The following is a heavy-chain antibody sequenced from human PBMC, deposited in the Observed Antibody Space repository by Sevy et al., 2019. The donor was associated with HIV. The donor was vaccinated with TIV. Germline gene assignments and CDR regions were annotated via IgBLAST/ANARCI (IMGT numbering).Heavy chain of an antibody. CDR3: ARSLLAAADTRWFDP. CDR1: GGSFSGYY. D-gene: IGHD6-13*01. J-gene: IGHJ5*02. CDR2: INHSGST. V-gene: IGHV4-34*01. Sequence: SETLSLTCAVYGGSFSGYYWSWIRQPPGKGLEWIGEINHSGSTNYNPSLKSRVTISVDTSKNQFSLKLSSVTAADTAVYYCARSLLAAADTRWFDPWGQGTLVTVSS.